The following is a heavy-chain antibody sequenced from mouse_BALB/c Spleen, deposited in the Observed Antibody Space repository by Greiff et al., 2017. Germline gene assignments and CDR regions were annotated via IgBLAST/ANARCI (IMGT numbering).Heavy chain of an antibody. V-gene: IGHV1-39*01. CDR3: ARKDYGSSCWYFDV. CDR1: GYSFTGYN. J-gene: IGHJ1*01. Sequence: VHVKQSGPELEKPGASVKISCKASGYSFTGYNMNWVKQSNGKSLEWIGNIDPYYGGTSYNQKFKGKATLTVDKSSSTAYMQLKSLTSEDSAVYYCARKDYGSSCWYFDVWGAGTTVTVSS. D-gene: IGHD1-1*01. CDR2: IDPYYGGT.